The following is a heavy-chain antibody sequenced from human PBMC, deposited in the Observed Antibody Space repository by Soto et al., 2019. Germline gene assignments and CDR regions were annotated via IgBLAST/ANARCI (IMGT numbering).Heavy chain of an antibody. D-gene: IGHD3-3*01. J-gene: IGHJ6*02. CDR3: AGHVKDDFWSGYYWHYYYGMDV. CDR1: GGSISSSSYY. Sequence: SETLSLACTVSGGSISSSSYYWGWIRQPPGKGLEWIGSIYYSGSTYYNPSLKSRVTISVDTSKNQFSLKLSSVTAADTAVYYCAGHVKDDFWSGYYWHYYYGMDVWGQGTTVTVS. CDR2: IYYSGST. V-gene: IGHV4-39*01.